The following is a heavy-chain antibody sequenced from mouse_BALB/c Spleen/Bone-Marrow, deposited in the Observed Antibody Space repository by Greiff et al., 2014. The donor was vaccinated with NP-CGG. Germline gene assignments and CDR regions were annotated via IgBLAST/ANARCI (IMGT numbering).Heavy chain of an antibody. J-gene: IGHJ3*01. V-gene: IGHV14-3*02. CDR3: AAYSNGSSYGFAY. CDR1: GFNIKDTY. CDR2: IDPANGNT. Sequence: EVQLQQSGAELVKPGASVKLSCTASGFNIKDTYMHWVKQRPEQGLEWIGRIDPANGNTKYDPKFQGKATITADTSSNIAYLQLSDLTTVTTAVYSGAAYSNGSSYGFAYWGQGTLVTVSA. D-gene: IGHD1-1*01.